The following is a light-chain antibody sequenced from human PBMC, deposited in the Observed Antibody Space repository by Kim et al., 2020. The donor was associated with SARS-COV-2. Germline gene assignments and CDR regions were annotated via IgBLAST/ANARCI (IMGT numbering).Light chain of an antibody. Sequence: QSVLTQPPSASGTPGQRVTISCSGSTSNIGVNTVNWYQQLPGTAPKLLIYNNDQRPSGVPDRFSGSKSGTSASLAISGLRSEDEAEYYCATWDDSLDGRIFGGGTKVTVL. CDR2: NND. CDR3: ATWDDSLDGRI. CDR1: TSNIGVNT. J-gene: IGLJ2*01. V-gene: IGLV1-44*01.